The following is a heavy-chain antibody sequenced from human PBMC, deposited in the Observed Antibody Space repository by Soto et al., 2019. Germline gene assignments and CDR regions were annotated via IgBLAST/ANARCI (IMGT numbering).Heavy chain of an antibody. CDR1: GYTFTSYG. D-gene: IGHD3-16*02. Sequence: SVKVSCKASGYTFTSYGISWVRQAPGQGLEWMGWISAYNGNTNYAQKLQGRVTMTTDTSTSTAYMELRSLRSDDTAVYYCARVAADYIWGSYRPDFDYWGQGTLVTVSS. CDR3: ARVAADYIWGSYRPDFDY. CDR2: ISAYNGNT. J-gene: IGHJ4*02. V-gene: IGHV1-18*01.